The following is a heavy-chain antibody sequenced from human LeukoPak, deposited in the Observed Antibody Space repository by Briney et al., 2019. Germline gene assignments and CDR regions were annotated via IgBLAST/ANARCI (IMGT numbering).Heavy chain of an antibody. V-gene: IGHV4-59*01. CDR2: IYHSGST. J-gene: IGHJ5*02. D-gene: IGHD6-19*01. CDR1: GGSISTYY. Sequence: SETLSLTCTVSGGSISTYYWNWIRQPPGKGLEWIGYIYHSGSTNYNPSLQSRVTISVDTSKNQFSQNLNSVTAADTAVYYCARGRQWLVPGFDPWGQGTLVTVSS. CDR3: ARGRQWLVPGFDP.